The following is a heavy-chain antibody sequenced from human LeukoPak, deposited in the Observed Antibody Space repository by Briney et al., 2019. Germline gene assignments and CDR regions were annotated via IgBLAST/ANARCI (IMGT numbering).Heavy chain of an antibody. J-gene: IGHJ3*02. CDR1: GYTFTSYG. CDR2: ISAYNGNT. CDR3: ARVDYHDAFDI. V-gene: IGHV1-18*01. D-gene: IGHD4-11*01. Sequence: ASVKVSCKASGYTFTSYGISWVRQAPGQGLEWMGWISAYNGNTNYAQKFQGRVTMTRNTSISTAYMELSSLRSEDTAVYYCARVDYHDAFDIWGQGTMVTVSS.